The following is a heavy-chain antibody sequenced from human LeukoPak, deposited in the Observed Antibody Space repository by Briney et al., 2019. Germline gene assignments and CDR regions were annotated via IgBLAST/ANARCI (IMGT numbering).Heavy chain of an antibody. CDR3: AKDTYGDYIRYFDN. D-gene: IGHD4-17*01. V-gene: IGHV3-23*01. CDR2: ISGSGGST. CDR1: GFTFSTYA. J-gene: IGHJ4*02. Sequence: GGSLRLSYAASGFTFSTYAMSWVRQAPGKGLEWVSAISGSGGSTYYADSLKGRFTISRDNSKSTLYLQMNSLRAEDTAIYYCAKDTYGDYIRYFDNWGQGTLVTVSS.